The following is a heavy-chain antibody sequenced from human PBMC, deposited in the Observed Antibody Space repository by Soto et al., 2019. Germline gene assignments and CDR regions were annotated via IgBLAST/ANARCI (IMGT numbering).Heavy chain of an antibody. D-gene: IGHD4-4*01. CDR1: GFTFSSYS. V-gene: IGHV3-48*01. CDR2: ISSSSSTI. J-gene: IGHJ3*02. CDR3: ARSLAGSNDAFDI. Sequence: GGSLRLSCASSGFTFSSYSMNWVRQAPGKGLEWVSYISSSSSTIYYADSVKGRFTISRDNAKNSLYLQMNSLRAEDTAVYYCARSLAGSNDAFDIWGQGTMVTVSS.